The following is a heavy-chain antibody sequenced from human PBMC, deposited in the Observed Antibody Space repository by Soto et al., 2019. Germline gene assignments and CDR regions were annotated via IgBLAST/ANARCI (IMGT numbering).Heavy chain of an antibody. CDR2: INAHNGNT. CDR3: ARGRYGDY. CDR1: GYIFTTYG. Sequence: QVHLVQSGAEVKKPGASVKVSCKGSGYIFTTYGITWVRQAPGQGLEWMGWINAHNGNTSYAQKLQGRVTVTRDTYTSTAYMELTNLRSDDTAVYYCARGRYGDYWGQGALVTVSS. D-gene: IGHD1-1*01. V-gene: IGHV1-18*01. J-gene: IGHJ4*02.